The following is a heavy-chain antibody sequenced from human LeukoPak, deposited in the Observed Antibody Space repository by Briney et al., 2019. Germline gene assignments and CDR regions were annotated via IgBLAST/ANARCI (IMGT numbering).Heavy chain of an antibody. CDR1: GYTFTGYY. CDR2: INPNSGGT. V-gene: IGHV1-2*02. D-gene: IGHD3-3*01. CDR3: ARDLRFLEWLGAY. J-gene: IGHJ4*02. Sequence: ASVKVSCKASGYTFTGYYMHWVRQAPGQGLEWMGWINPNSGGTNYAQKFQRRVTMTRDTSISTAYMELSRLRSDDTAVYYCARDLRFLEWLGAYWGQGTLVTVSS.